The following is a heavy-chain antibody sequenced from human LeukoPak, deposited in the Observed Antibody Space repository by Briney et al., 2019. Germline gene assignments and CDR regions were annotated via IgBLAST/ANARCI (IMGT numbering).Heavy chain of an antibody. CDR3: AKDHYSNYGYFDY. CDR2: ISSSGGST. Sequence: GVSLRLSCAASGVTFSNYAMSWVRQGPGKGLEWVSGISSSGGSTYSAGSVKGRFTIFRDNAKSTLYVQMNSLRAEDTAVYYCAKDHYSNYGYFDYWGQGTLVTVSS. D-gene: IGHD4-11*01. V-gene: IGHV3-23*01. CDR1: GVTFSNYA. J-gene: IGHJ4*02.